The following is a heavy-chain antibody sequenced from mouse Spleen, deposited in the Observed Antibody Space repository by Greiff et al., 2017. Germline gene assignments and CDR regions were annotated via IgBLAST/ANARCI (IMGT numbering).Heavy chain of an antibody. CDR1: GYSFTGYY. Sequence: EVQLQQSGPELVKPGASVKISCKASGYSFTGYYMNWVKQSPEKSLEWIGEINPSTGGTTYNQKFKAKATLTVDKSSSTAYMQLKSLTSEDSAVYYCARRLTGGAAWFAYWGQGTLVTVSA. CDR2: INPSTGGT. CDR3: ARRLTGGAAWFAY. J-gene: IGHJ3*01. V-gene: IGHV1-42*01. D-gene: IGHD4-1*01.